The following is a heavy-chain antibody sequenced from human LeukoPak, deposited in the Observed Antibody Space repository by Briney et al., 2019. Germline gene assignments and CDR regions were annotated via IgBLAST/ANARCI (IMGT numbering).Heavy chain of an antibody. J-gene: IGHJ4*02. V-gene: IGHV3-21*01. D-gene: IGHD6-19*01. CDR3: ARDLYSSGWGAMDFDY. CDR2: ISSSSSYI. Sequence: GGSLRLSCAASGFTFSSYSMNWVRQAPGKGLEWASSISSSSSYIYYADSVKGRFTISRDNAKNSLYLQMNSLRAEDTAVYYCARDLYSSGWGAMDFDYWGQGTLVTVSS. CDR1: GFTFSSYS.